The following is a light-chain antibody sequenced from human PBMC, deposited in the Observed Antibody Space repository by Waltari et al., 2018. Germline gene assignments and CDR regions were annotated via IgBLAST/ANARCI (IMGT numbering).Light chain of an antibody. V-gene: IGKV4-1*01. CDR3: QQYYSMPLT. Sequence: DIVMTQSPDSLAVSLGERVSINCKSSQSVFYSSNNKNYLAWYQQKPGQPPKLLMYWASSREFGVPKRFSASGSGTEFTLTISSLEADDVAIYYCQQYYSMPLTFGPGTTVEI. CDR2: WAS. J-gene: IGKJ3*01. CDR1: QSVFYSSNNKNY.